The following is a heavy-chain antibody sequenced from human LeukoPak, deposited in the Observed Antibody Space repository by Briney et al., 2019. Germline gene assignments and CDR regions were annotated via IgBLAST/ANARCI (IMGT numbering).Heavy chain of an antibody. D-gene: IGHD1-7*01. V-gene: IGHV1-8*03. CDR3: ARATGTYSDAFDI. CDR1: GYTFTSYD. J-gene: IGHJ3*02. Sequence: GASVKVSCKASGYTFTSYDINWVRQATGQGLEWMGWMNPNSGNTGYAQKFQGRVTITRNTSISTAYMELSRLRSEDTAVYYCARATGTYSDAFDIWGQGTMVTVSS. CDR2: MNPNSGNT.